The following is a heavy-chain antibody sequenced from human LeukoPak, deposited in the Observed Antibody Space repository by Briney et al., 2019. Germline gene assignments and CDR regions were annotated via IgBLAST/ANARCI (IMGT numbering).Heavy chain of an antibody. J-gene: IGHJ5*02. V-gene: IGHV4-61*01. D-gene: IGHD1-1*01. CDR3: ARDTDWNDAWFDP. CDR2: IYYSGST. CDR1: GGSVSSGSYY. Sequence: SEILSLTCTVSGGSVSSGSYYWSWIRQPPGKGLEWIGYIYYSGSTNYNPSLKSRVTISVDTSKNQFSLKLSSVTAADTAVYYCARDTDWNDAWFDPWGQGTLVTVSS.